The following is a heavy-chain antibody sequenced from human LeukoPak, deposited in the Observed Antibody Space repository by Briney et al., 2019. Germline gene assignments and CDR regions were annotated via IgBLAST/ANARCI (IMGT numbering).Heavy chain of an antibody. J-gene: IGHJ4*02. CDR1: GSTFTSYS. V-gene: IGHV3-48*04. D-gene: IGHD2-2*01. Sequence: GGSLRLSCAASGSTFTSYSMNWVHQAPGKGLEWVSYISSSSSSIYYADSVKGRFTISRDNAKNSLYLQMNSLRAEDTAVYYCARDYCSSTSCRFDYWGQGTLVTVSS. CDR2: ISSSSSSI. CDR3: ARDYCSSTSCRFDY.